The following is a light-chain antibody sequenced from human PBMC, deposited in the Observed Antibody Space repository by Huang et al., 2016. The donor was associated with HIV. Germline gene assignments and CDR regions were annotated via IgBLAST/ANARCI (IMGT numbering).Light chain of an antibody. CDR3: QQSYSITRYT. V-gene: IGKV1-39*01. J-gene: IGKJ2*01. Sequence: DIQMTQSPSSLSASVGDRVNIACRASQNICKALNWYQQKSGKAPKLLIYAASSLQRGVPSRFSGIGFGTYFTLTISSLQPEDFATYYCQQSYSITRYTFGQGTKVEIK. CDR1: QNICKA. CDR2: AAS.